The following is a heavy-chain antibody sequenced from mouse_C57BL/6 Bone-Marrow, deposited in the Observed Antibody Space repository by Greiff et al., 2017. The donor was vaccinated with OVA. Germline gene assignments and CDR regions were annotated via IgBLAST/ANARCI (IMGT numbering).Heavy chain of an antibody. Sequence: VESGGGLVQPGGSLKLSCAASGFTFSDYYMYWVRQTPEKRLEWVAYISNGGGSTYYPDTVKGRFTISRDNAKNTLYLQMSRLKSEDTAMYYCASFYDGYPRAMDYWGQGTSVTVSS. D-gene: IGHD2-3*01. V-gene: IGHV5-12*01. CDR3: ASFYDGYPRAMDY. CDR1: GFTFSDYY. CDR2: ISNGGGST. J-gene: IGHJ4*01.